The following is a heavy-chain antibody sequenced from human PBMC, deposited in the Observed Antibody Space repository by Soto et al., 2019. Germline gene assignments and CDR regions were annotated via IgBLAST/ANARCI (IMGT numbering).Heavy chain of an antibody. Sequence: EVQLVESGGGLVQPGGSLRLSCAASRFTFSRYWMHWVRQAPGKGLVWVSRINSDGSDTGDADSVKGRFTISRDNAKNTLYLEMNSLRDEDTAVYYCAREGMGFSNWFDPSGQGTLVTGPS. CDR2: INSDGSDT. D-gene: IGHD2-8*01. CDR3: AREGMGFSNWFDP. J-gene: IGHJ5*02. V-gene: IGHV3-74*01. CDR1: RFTFSRYW.